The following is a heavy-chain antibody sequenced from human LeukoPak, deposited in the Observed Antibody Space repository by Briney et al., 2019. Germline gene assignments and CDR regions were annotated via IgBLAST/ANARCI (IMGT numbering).Heavy chain of an antibody. Sequence: SETLSLTCTVSGGSIRSSSYYWGWIRQPPGEGLDWIGSIYYSGSTSYNPSLKSRVTISVDTSKNQFSLRLNSMTAAGAAVYYCAREIYASGSYATNWFDPWGQGTLVTVSS. V-gene: IGHV4-39*07. J-gene: IGHJ5*02. CDR3: AREIYASGSYATNWFDP. CDR2: IYYSGST. CDR1: GGSIRSSSYY. D-gene: IGHD3-10*01.